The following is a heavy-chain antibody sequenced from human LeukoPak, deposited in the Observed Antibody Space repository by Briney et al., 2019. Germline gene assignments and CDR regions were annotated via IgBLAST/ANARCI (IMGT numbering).Heavy chain of an antibody. CDR1: GFTFSRYS. V-gene: IGHV3-21*06. Sequence: GGSLRLSCAASGFTFSRYSMNWVRQAPGKGLEWVSSISSSSYIYYADSVKGRFIISRDNAKNSLYLQMNSLSAEDTAVYYCARAAPPLSGDQDLTRTYYSHYMDVWGKGTAVTVSS. D-gene: IGHD1-26*01. J-gene: IGHJ6*03. CDR3: ARAAPPLSGDQDLTRTYYSHYMDV. CDR2: ISSSSYI.